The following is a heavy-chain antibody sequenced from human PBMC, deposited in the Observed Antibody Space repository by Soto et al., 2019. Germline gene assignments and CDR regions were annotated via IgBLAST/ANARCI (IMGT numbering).Heavy chain of an antibody. Sequence: EVHLLESGGGFVQPGGSLRLSCAASGFTFGHYAMTWVRQAPGKGLEWVAYISGSGDRTYHADSVEGRFTISRDNSKNTLFLQMNSLRGEDTAVYYCARDVVWTTVSPGHWGQGTLVTVSS. D-gene: IGHD4-4*01. CDR2: ISGSGDRT. J-gene: IGHJ4*02. CDR1: GFTFGHYA. V-gene: IGHV3-23*01. CDR3: ARDVVWTTVSPGH.